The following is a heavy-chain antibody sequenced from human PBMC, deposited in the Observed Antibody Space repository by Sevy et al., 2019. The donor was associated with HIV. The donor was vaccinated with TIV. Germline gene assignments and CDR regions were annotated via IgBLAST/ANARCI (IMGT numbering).Heavy chain of an antibody. CDR3: ARSTGLGYCSGGSCYSVDY. Sequence: ASVKVSCKASGYTFTGYYMHWVRQAPGQGLEWMGRINPNSGGTNYAQKFQGRVTMTRETSISTAYMELSRLRSDDTAVYYCARSTGLGYCSGGSCYSVDYWGQGTLVTVSS. CDR2: INPNSGGT. J-gene: IGHJ4*02. CDR1: GYTFTGYY. V-gene: IGHV1-2*06. D-gene: IGHD2-15*01.